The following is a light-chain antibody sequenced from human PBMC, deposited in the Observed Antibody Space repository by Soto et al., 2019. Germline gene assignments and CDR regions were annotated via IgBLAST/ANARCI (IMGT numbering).Light chain of an antibody. Sequence: DIQMTQSPSTLSASVGATVTIACRASQSFSNWLAWYQQKPGKAPQFLIYKASTLESGVPSRFSGSGSGTEFTLTISSLQPDDFATYYCQQYNSYSWTFGQGTKVEIK. CDR1: QSFSNW. V-gene: IGKV1-5*03. J-gene: IGKJ1*01. CDR3: QQYNSYSWT. CDR2: KAS.